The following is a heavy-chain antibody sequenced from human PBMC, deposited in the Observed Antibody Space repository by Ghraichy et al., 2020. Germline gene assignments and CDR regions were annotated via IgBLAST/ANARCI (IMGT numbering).Heavy chain of an antibody. Sequence: RGSLRLSCAASGFTFSSYAMSWVRQAPGKGLQWVSTISGRGTSTYYADSVTGRFTISRDNSKNTLYLQMNSLRAEDTAIYFCAKDAVATSWFDYWGQGTLVTVSS. CDR3: AKDAVATSWFDY. V-gene: IGHV3-23*01. CDR2: ISGRGTST. J-gene: IGHJ4*02. CDR1: GFTFSSYA. D-gene: IGHD5-12*01.